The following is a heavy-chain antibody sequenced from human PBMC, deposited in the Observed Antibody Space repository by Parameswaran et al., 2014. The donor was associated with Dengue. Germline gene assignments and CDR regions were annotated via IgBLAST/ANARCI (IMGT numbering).Heavy chain of an antibody. Sequence: VRQAPGKGLSGWRDHPYLWYSKLRTEVQGRVTITADESTSTAYMELSSLRSEDTAVYYCARGGLARYCSGGSCYVWFDPWGQGTLVTVSS. CDR2: HPYLWYS. J-gene: IGHJ5*02. CDR3: ARGGLARYCSGGSCYVWFDP. V-gene: IGHV1-69*01. D-gene: IGHD2-15*01.